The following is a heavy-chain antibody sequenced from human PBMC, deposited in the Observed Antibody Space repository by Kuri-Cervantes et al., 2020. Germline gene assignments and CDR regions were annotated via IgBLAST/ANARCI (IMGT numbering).Heavy chain of an antibody. J-gene: IGHJ4*02. V-gene: IGHV3-30*18. CDR2: TASDGRYK. D-gene: IGHD2-21*02. CDR1: GFTFSSYG. CDR3: AKERRSCGGDCSHFDH. Sequence: GESLKISCAASGFTFSSYGMHWVRQAPGKGLEWVAVTASDGRYKYNAKSVKGRFTISRDNSKNTVYLQMNSLGDEDTAVYYCAKERRSCGGDCSHFDHWGQGTLVTVSS.